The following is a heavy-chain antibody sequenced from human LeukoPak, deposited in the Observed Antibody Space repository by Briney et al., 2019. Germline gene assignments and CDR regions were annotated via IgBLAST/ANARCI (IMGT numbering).Heavy chain of an antibody. D-gene: IGHD7-27*01. CDR2: ITPFNGNT. Sequence: GASVKVSCKASGYTFTYRYLHWVRQAPGQALEWMGWITPFNGNTNYAQKFQDRVTITRDRSMSTAYMELSSLRSEDTAMYYCATLAPSGDGDYWGQGTLVTVSS. CDR3: ATLAPSGDGDY. CDR1: GYTFTYRY. J-gene: IGHJ4*02. V-gene: IGHV1-45*02.